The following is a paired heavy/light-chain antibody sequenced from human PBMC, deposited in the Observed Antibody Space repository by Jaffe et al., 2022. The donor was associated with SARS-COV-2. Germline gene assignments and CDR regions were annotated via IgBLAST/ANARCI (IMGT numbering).Light chain of an antibody. V-gene: IGLV5-45*03. Sequence: QAVLTQPSSLSASPGASASLTCTLRSGINVGPYRISWYQQKTGSPPHYLLRYKSESDKQLGSGVPSRFSGSKDASANAGILLISGLQSEDEADYYCVTWHSGAWVFGGGTHLTVL. J-gene: IGLJ3*02. CDR1: SGINVGPYR. CDR2: YKSESDK. CDR3: VTWHSGAWV.
Heavy chain of an antibody. V-gene: IGHV3-74*01. Sequence: EVQLVESGGGLVQPGGSLRLSCATSGFTFSTYWMHWVRQAPGKGLVWVSNINSDGSDTNYADSVKGRFTISRDNAKNTLYLQMNSLTAEDTAVYYCARESQLGGPFDYWGQGTLVSVSS. J-gene: IGHJ4*02. CDR1: GFTFSTYW. CDR2: INSDGSDT. CDR3: ARESQLGGPFDY. D-gene: IGHD6-6*01.